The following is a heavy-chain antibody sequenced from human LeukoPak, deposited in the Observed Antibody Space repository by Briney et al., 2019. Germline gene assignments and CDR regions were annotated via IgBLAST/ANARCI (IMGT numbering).Heavy chain of an antibody. Sequence: PSETLSLTCTVSGGSISSGDYYWSWLRQPPGKGLEWIGYIYYNGRTHYNPSLKSRVTISVDTSKNQFSLSLGSVTAADTAVYYCTRGLLWELGGVDVFDVWGQGTVVTVSS. D-gene: IGHD7-27*01. V-gene: IGHV4-30-4*02. CDR1: GGSISSGDYY. CDR2: IYYNGRT. J-gene: IGHJ3*01. CDR3: TRGLLWELGGVDVFDV.